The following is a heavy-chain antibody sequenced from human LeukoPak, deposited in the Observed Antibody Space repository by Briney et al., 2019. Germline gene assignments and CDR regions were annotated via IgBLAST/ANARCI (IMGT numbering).Heavy chain of an antibody. D-gene: IGHD4-23*01. CDR3: ARLAATKLRYYYYGMDV. J-gene: IGHJ6*02. V-gene: IGHV4-59*01. Sequence: SETLSLICTVSGGSISSYYWSWIRQPPGKGLEWIGYIYYSGSTNYNPSLKSRVTISVDTSKNQFSLKLSSVTAADTAVYYCARLAATKLRYYYYGMDVWGQGTTVTVSS. CDR2: IYYSGST. CDR1: GGSISSYY.